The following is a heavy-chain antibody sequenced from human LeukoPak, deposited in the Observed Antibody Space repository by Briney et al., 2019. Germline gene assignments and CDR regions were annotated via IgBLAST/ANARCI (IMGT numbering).Heavy chain of an antibody. J-gene: IGHJ2*01. CDR2: IYYSGST. CDR3: ARRVVDSRLNFDV. Sequence: HSGTLSLTCTVSGGSISSYYWSWIRQPPGKGLEWIGNIYYSGSTNYNPSLKSRVTISVDTSKNQVSLELRSVTAADTAVYYCARRVVDSRLNFDVWGRGTLVT. D-gene: IGHD2-2*01. CDR1: GGSISSYY. V-gene: IGHV4-59*01.